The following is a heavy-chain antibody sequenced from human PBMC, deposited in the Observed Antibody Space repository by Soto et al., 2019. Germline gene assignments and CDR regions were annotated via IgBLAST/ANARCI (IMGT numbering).Heavy chain of an antibody. CDR1: GFTFTSSA. Sequence: SVKVSCKASGFTFTSSAVQWVRQARGQRLEWIGWIVVGSGNTNYAQKFQERVTITRDMSTSTAYMELSSLRSEDTAVYYCAAEVGPYYYVMDVWGQGTSVTVSS. D-gene: IGHD2-15*01. CDR2: IVVGSGNT. CDR3: AAEVGPYYYVMDV. J-gene: IGHJ6*02. V-gene: IGHV1-58*01.